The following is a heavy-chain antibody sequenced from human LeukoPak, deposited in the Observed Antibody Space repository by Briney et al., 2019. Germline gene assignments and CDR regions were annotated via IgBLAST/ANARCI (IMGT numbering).Heavy chain of an antibody. CDR3: ARVLSYYGMDV. V-gene: IGHV3-48*03. J-gene: IGHJ6*02. CDR1: GFTFSSYE. Sequence: PGGSLRLSCAASGFTFSSYEMNWVRQAPGKGLEWVSCISSSGSTIYYADSVKGRFTISRDNAKNSLYLQMNSLRAEDTAVYYCARVLSYYGMDVWGQGTTVTVSS. CDR2: ISSSGSTI.